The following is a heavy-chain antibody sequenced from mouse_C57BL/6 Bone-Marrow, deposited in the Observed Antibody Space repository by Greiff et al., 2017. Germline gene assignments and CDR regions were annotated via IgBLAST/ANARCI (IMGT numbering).Heavy chain of an antibody. J-gene: IGHJ1*03. D-gene: IGHD1-1*01. V-gene: IGHV1-85*01. CDR3: ARDYCSSYWYFDV. CDR2: IYPRDGST. CDR1: GYTFTSYD. Sequence: QVQLQQSGPELVKPGASVKLSCKASGYTFTSYDIHWVKQRPGQGLEWIGWIYPRDGSTKYNEQFKGKATLTVDTSSSTAYMELHSLTSEDSAVYFCARDYCSSYWYFDVGGTGTTVTVSS.